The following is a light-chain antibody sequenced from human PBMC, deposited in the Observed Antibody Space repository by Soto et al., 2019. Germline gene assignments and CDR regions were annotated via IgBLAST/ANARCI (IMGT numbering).Light chain of an antibody. Sequence: QSVLTQPPSVSGAPGLGVTISCTGSSSNIGAGYEVHWYQQLPGTAPKLLIYGNSNRPSGVPDRFSGSKSGTSASLAITGLQAEDEADYYCQSYDSSLSGSGFGTGTKVTVL. CDR1: SSNIGAGYE. CDR2: GNS. CDR3: QSYDSSLSGSG. V-gene: IGLV1-40*01. J-gene: IGLJ1*01.